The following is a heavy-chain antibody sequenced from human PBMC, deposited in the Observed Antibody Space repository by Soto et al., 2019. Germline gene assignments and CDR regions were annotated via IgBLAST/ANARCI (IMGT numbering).Heavy chain of an antibody. CDR3: ARDTYYYGSGSYYGRARFIDY. D-gene: IGHD3-10*01. CDR1: GGSFSGYY. Sequence: SETLALTCAVYGGSFSGYYWSWIRQPPGKGLEWIGEINHSGSTNYNPSLKSRVTISVDTSKNQFSLKLSSVTAADTAVYYCARDTYYYGSGSYYGRARFIDYWGQGTLVTVSS. CDR2: INHSGST. V-gene: IGHV4-34*01. J-gene: IGHJ4*02.